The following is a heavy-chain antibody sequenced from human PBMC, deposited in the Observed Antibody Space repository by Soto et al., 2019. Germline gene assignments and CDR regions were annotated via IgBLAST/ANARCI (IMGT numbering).Heavy chain of an antibody. CDR1: GGSISSYY. J-gene: IGHJ6*03. D-gene: IGHD2-2*01. Sequence: SETLSLTCTVSGGSISSYYWSWIRQPPGKGLEWIGYIYYSGSTNYNPSLKSRVTISVDTSKNQFSLKLSSVTAADTAVYYCARGAYCSSTSCLLYYYYYYYMDVWGKGTTVTVSS. V-gene: IGHV4-59*01. CDR3: ARGAYCSSTSCLLYYYYYYYMDV. CDR2: IYYSGST.